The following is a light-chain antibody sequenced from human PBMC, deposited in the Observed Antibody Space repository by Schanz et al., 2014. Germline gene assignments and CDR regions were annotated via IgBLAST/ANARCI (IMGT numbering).Light chain of an antibody. CDR1: SDDIGLSNY. J-gene: IGLJ2*01. CDR2: DVA. Sequence: QSALTQPASVSGSPGQSITISCIGSSDDIGLSNYVSWYQQHPGNAPTLIIYDVASRPSGVSNRFSGSKSGNTASLTISGLQAEDEADYYCTSYAGSNNLVFGGGTKLTVL. CDR3: TSYAGSNNLV. V-gene: IGLV2-14*03.